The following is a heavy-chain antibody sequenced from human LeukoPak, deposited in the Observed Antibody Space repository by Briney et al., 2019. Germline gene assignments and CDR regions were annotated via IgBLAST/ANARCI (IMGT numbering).Heavy chain of an antibody. CDR1: GGSISSGSDY. D-gene: IGHD1-26*01. CDR2: IYTSGSP. Sequence: TLSLTCTVSGGSISSGSDYWTWIRQPAGKGLEWIGRIYTSGSPDYNPSLKSRVTISLDTSKNQFSLKLTSVTAADTAVYYCARERPLVGAYYFDYWGQGNLVTVSS. J-gene: IGHJ4*02. V-gene: IGHV4-61*02. CDR3: ARERPLVGAYYFDY.